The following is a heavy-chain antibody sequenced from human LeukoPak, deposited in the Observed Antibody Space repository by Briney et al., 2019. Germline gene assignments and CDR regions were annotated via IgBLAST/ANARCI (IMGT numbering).Heavy chain of an antibody. CDR1: GFTFSSYN. CDR3: VALGDRIY. D-gene: IGHD2-21*02. J-gene: IGHJ4*02. CDR2: ISAAGDT. V-gene: IGHV3-13*01. Sequence: GGSLRLSCAASGFTFSSYNMHWVRQATGKGLEWVSAISAAGDTYYLDSVKGRFTISRENAKNSLYLQMNSLRAGDTAVYYCVALGDRIYWGQGTLVTVSS.